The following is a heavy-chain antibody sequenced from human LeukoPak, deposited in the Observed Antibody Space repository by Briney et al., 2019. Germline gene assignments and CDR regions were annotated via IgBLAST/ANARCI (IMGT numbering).Heavy chain of an antibody. CDR3: ARDLGMVYCGGDCYSGYFDY. Sequence: ASVQVSCKASGYTFTSYDINWVRQATGQGLEWMGWMNPNSGNTGYAQKFQGRVTMTRNTSISTAYMELSSLRSEDTAVYYCARDLGMVYCGGDCYSGYFDYWGQGTLVTVSS. CDR2: MNPNSGNT. J-gene: IGHJ4*02. D-gene: IGHD2-21*02. V-gene: IGHV1-8*01. CDR1: GYTFTSYD.